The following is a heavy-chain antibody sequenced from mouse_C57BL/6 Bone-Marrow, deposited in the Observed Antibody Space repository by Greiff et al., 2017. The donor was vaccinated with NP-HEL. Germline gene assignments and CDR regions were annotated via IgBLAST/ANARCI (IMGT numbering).Heavy chain of an antibody. V-gene: IGHV1-63*01. Sequence: VQLQQSGAELVRPGTSVKMSCKASGYTFTNYWIGWAKQRPGHGLEWIGDIYPGGGYTNYNEKFKGTATLTADKSSSTAYMQFSSLTSEDSAIYYCARAYYSNYYAMDYWGQGTSVTVSS. CDR1: GYTFTNYW. J-gene: IGHJ4*01. CDR3: ARAYYSNYYAMDY. D-gene: IGHD2-5*01. CDR2: IYPGGGYT.